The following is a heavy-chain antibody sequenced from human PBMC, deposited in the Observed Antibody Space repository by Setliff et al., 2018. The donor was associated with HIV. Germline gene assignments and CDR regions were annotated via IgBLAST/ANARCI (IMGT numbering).Heavy chain of an antibody. V-gene: IGHV4-34*01. D-gene: IGHD7-27*01. CDR3: ARGWGHDGFDF. J-gene: IGHJ3*01. Sequence: SETLSLTCAVYGRSFSGYYWNWIRQSPGKGLEWIGEINHSGGTNYNPSLKSLVTMSIDTSKNQFSLNVSSVTAADTAVYYCARGWGHDGFDFWGQGTMVTVSS. CDR1: GRSFSGYY. CDR2: INHSGGT.